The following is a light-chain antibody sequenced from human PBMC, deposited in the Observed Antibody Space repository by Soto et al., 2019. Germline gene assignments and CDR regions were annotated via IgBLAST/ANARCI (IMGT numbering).Light chain of an antibody. CDR3: ISYTSSNTYV. Sequence: QSLLTQPASLSGSPGQSITISCTGTSSDVGGYKYVSWYQQHPGKGPKLMIYEVSNRPSGVSDRFSGSKSGNTASLTISGLQAEDESDYYCISYTSSNTYVFGTGTKVTVL. J-gene: IGLJ1*01. CDR2: EVS. V-gene: IGLV2-14*01. CDR1: SSDVGGYKY.